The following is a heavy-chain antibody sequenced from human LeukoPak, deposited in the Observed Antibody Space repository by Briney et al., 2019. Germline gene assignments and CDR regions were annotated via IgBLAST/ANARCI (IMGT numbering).Heavy chain of an antibody. Sequence: SETLSLTCTVSGGSISSTTYYWGWIRQPPGKGLEWIGTIYYSGSTYYNPSLKSRITISVDTSKNQFSLKLSSVTAADTAVYYCARERGYYYDSSGHRGGWFDPWGQGTLVTVSS. CDR3: ARERGYYYDSSGHRGGWFDP. J-gene: IGHJ5*02. D-gene: IGHD3-22*01. CDR2: IYYSGST. CDR1: GGSISSTTYY. V-gene: IGHV4-39*07.